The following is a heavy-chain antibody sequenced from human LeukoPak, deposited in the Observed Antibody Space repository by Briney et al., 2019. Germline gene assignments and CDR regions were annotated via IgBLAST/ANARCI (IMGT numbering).Heavy chain of an antibody. CDR3: TRDGPRSSGYPDT. V-gene: IGHV4-38-2*02. D-gene: IGHD3-22*01. CDR1: GYSISSGYY. J-gene: IGHJ5*02. Sequence: PSETLSLTCTVSGYSISSGYYWGWIRQSPGKGLEWIGSIYQSGSTYYNPSLKSRVTISVDTSKNQFSLKLSSVSAADTAVYYCTRDGPRSSGYPDTWGQGTRVTVSS. CDR2: IYQSGST.